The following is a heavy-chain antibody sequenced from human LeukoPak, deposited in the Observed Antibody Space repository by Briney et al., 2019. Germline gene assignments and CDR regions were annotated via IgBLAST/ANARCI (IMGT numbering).Heavy chain of an antibody. CDR3: ARVPAARTYYYYMDV. CDR1: GFTVSSNY. D-gene: IGHD2-2*01. V-gene: IGHV3-53*01. CDR2: IYSGGST. Sequence: GGSLRLSCAASGFTVSSNYMSWVRQAPGKGLEWVSVIYSGGSTYYADSVKGRFTISRDNSKNTLYLQMNSLRAEDTAVYYCARVPAARTYYYYMDVWGKGTTVTTSS. J-gene: IGHJ6*03.